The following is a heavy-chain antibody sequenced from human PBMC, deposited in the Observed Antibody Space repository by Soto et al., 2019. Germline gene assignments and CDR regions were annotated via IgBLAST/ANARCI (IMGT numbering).Heavy chain of an antibody. D-gene: IGHD3-22*01. J-gene: IGHJ4*02. CDR3: ARDPRVYYDSSGYYWVY. V-gene: IGHV1-18*01. CDR1: GYTFSSYA. Sequence: ASVKVSCKASGYTFSSYAISWVRQAPGQGLEWLGWISAYNGNTNYAQNFQGRVTMTTDTSTSTAYMELRSLRSDDTAVYYCARDPRVYYDSSGYYWVYWGQGTLVTVSS. CDR2: ISAYNGNT.